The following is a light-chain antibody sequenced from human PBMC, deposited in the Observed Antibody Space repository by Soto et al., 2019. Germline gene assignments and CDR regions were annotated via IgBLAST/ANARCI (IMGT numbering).Light chain of an antibody. CDR2: WAS. CDR3: QQYYSTPWT. V-gene: IGKV4-1*01. J-gene: IGKJ1*01. Sequence: DIVMTQSPDSLAVSLGERATINCKSSQSVLYSSNNKNYLAWYQQKPGQPPKLLIYWASTRESGVPDRFSGSGSGTDFTLNISSLQAEDVAVYYCQQYYSTPWTFGQGTKVDI. CDR1: QSVLYSSNNKNY.